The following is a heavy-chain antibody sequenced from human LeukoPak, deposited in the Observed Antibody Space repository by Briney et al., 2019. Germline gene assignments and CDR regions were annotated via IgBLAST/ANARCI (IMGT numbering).Heavy chain of an antibody. CDR2: IRSKANSYAT. J-gene: IGHJ4*02. V-gene: IGHV3-73*01. D-gene: IGHD1-26*01. CDR1: GFTFSGSA. CDR3: TRLSYSGSYQGPCY. Sequence: GGSLKLSCAASGFTFSGSAMHWVRQASGKGLEWVGRIRSKANSYATAYAASVKGRFTISRDDSKNTAYLQMNSLKTEDTAVYYCTRLSYSGSYQGPCYWGQGALVTVSS.